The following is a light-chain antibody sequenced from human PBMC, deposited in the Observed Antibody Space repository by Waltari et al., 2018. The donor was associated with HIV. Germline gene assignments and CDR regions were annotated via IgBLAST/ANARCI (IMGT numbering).Light chain of an antibody. Sequence: QSALTQPAYVSGSPAQSIPISCTGPPSHAHSFAYFSLYQHHPGTVPTLIIYEVSFRASGVSNRFSASKSGNTTSLTISGLQAEDEAVYYCGSYTATNSMMFGGGTKLTVL. CDR3: GSYTATNSMM. V-gene: IGLV2-14*01. J-gene: IGLJ3*02. CDR1: PSHAHSFAY. CDR2: EVS.